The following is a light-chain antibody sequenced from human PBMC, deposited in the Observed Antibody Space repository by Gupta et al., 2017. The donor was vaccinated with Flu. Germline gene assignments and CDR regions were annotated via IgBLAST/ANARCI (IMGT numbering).Light chain of an antibody. Sequence: SYELTQPPSVSVSPGQTASITCSGEKLGDKYASWYQQKPGQSPVLVIYYDTRRPSGIPERFSGSNSGNTATLTISGTQAMDEADYYCQAWDSSTGVFGTGTKVTVL. J-gene: IGLJ1*01. V-gene: IGLV3-1*01. CDR1: KLGDKY. CDR3: QAWDSSTGV. CDR2: YDT.